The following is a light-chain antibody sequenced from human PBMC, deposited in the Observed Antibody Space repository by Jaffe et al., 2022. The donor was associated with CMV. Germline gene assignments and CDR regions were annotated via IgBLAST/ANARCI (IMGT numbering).Light chain of an antibody. CDR1: QGISNY. J-gene: IGKJ4*01. CDR2: AAS. V-gene: IGKV1-17*03. Sequence: DIQMTQSPSAMSASVGDGVTITCRASQGISNYLVWFQQKPGKVPQRLIYAASSLHSGVPARFSGSGSGTEFTLTISSLQPEDFATYYCLQHNSYPLTFGGGTKVESK. CDR3: LQHNSYPLT.